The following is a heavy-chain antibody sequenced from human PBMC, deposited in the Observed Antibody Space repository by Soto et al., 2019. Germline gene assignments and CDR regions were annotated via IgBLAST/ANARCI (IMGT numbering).Heavy chain of an antibody. CDR3: ARGELLPFNFDY. J-gene: IGHJ4*02. D-gene: IGHD1-26*01. CDR1: GGTFSSYA. CDR2: IIPIFGTA. V-gene: IGHV1-69*13. Sequence: ASVKVSCKASGGTFSSYAISWVRQAPGQGLEWMGGIIPIFGTANYAQKFQGRVTITADESTSTAYMELSSLRSEDTAVYYCARGELLPFNFDYWGQGTLVTVSS.